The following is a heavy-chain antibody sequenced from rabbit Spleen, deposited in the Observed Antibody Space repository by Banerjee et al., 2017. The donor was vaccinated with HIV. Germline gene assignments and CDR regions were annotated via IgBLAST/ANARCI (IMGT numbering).Heavy chain of an antibody. V-gene: IGHV1S45*01. CDR2: IGAGTGTT. Sequence: QEQLVESGGGLVKPGASLTLTCKASGFSFSSGYYMSWVRQAPGKGLEWIGCIGAGTGTTYYASWAKGRFTISKPSSTTVTLQMTSLTAADTATYFCARDLVGVIGWNFYLWGPGTLVTVS. CDR1: GFSFSSGYY. D-gene: IGHD1-1*01. CDR3: ARDLVGVIGWNFYL. J-gene: IGHJ4*01.